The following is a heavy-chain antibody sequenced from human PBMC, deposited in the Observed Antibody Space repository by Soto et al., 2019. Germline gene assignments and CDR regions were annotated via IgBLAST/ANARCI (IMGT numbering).Heavy chain of an antibody. V-gene: IGHV3-23*01. CDR2: ISGSGGST. CDR1: GFTFSSYA. J-gene: IGHJ4*02. Sequence: GGSLRLSCAASGFTFSSYAMSWVHQAPGKGLEWVSAISGSGGSTYYADSVKGRFTISRDNSKNTLYLQMNSLRAEDTAVYYCAKGSGWYIGHFDYWGQGTLVTVSS. D-gene: IGHD6-19*01. CDR3: AKGSGWYIGHFDY.